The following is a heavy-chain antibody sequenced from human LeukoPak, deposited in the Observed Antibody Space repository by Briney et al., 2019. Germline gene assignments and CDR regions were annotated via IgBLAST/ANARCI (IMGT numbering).Heavy chain of an antibody. CDR3: ARGANWGSPDY. J-gene: IGHJ4*02. CDR2: IYYSGST. D-gene: IGHD7-27*01. Sequence: PSETLSLTCTVSGGSISSYYWSRIRQPPGKGLEWIGCIYYSGSTNYNPSLKSRVTISVDTSKNQFSLKLSSVTAADTAVYYCARGANWGSPDYWGQGTLVTVSS. V-gene: IGHV4-59*01. CDR1: GGSISSYY.